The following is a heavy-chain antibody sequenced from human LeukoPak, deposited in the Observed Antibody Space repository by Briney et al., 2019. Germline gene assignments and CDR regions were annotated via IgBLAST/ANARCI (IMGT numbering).Heavy chain of an antibody. J-gene: IGHJ5*02. CDR2: IYYSGST. CDR1: GGSISSGGYY. CDR3: ARVRYSYVAWFDP. V-gene: IGHV4-31*11. D-gene: IGHD5-18*01. Sequence: SQTLSLTCAVSGGSISSGGYYWSWIRQHPGKGLEWIGYIYYSGSTYYNPSLKSRVTISVDTSKNQFSLKLSSVTAADTAVYYCARVRYSYVAWFDPWGQGTLVTVSS.